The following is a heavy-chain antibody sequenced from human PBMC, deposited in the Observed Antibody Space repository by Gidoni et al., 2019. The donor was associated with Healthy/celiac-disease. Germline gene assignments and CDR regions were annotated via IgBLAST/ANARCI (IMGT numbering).Heavy chain of an antibody. CDR2: INPNSGGT. V-gene: IGHV1-2*04. D-gene: IGHD4-17*01. J-gene: IGHJ4*02. Sequence: QVQLVQSGAALKKPGASVKVSCQASGYPFTGYYMHWVRQAPGQGLEWMGWINPNSGGTNYAQKFQGWVTMTRDTSISTAYMELSRLRSDDTAVYYCARVRLRGDYAFDYWGQGTLVTVSS. CDR1: GYPFTGYY. CDR3: ARVRLRGDYAFDY.